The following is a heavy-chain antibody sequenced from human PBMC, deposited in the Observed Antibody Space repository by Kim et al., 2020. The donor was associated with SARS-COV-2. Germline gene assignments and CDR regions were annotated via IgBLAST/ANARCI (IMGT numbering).Heavy chain of an antibody. CDR1: GGSISSSSYY. J-gene: IGHJ4*02. Sequence: SETLSLTCTVSGGSISSSSYYWGWIRQPPGKGLEWIGSIYYSGSTYYNPSLKSRVTISVDTSKNQFSLKLSSVTAADTAVYYCARYPLDSSGFDYWGQGTLVTVSS. V-gene: IGHV4-39*01. CDR3: ARYPLDSSGFDY. CDR2: IYYSGST. D-gene: IGHD3-22*01.